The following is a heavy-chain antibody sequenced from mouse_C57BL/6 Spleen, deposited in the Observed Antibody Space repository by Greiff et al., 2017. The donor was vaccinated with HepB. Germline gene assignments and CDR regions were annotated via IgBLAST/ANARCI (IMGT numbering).Heavy chain of an antibody. CDR1: GYTFTSYW. J-gene: IGHJ3*01. Sequence: QVQLQQSGAELVRPGSSVKLSCKASGYTFTSYWMHWVKQRPIQGLEWIGNIDPSDSETHYNQKFKDKATLTVDKSSSTAYMQLSSLTSEDSAVYYCARGDYYGSRDWFAYWGQGTLVTVSA. D-gene: IGHD1-1*01. V-gene: IGHV1-52*01. CDR3: ARGDYYGSRDWFAY. CDR2: IDPSDSET.